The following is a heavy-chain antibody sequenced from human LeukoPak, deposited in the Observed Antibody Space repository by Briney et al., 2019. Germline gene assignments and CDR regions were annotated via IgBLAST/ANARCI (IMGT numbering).Heavy chain of an antibody. J-gene: IGHJ6*03. CDR1: GGSISSSSYY. D-gene: IGHD3-10*01. CDR2: IYYSGST. V-gene: IGHV4-39*01. CDR3: ARQNYYGQHGYYYMDV. Sequence: PSETLSLTCTVSGGSISSSSYYWGWIRQPPGKGLEWIGSIYYSGSTYYNPSLKSRVTISVDTSKNQFSLKLSSVTAADTAVYYCARQNYYGQHGYYYMDVWGKGTTVTISS.